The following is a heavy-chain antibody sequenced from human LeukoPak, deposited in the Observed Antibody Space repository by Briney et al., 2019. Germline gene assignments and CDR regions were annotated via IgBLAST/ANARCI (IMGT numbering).Heavy chain of an antibody. CDR2: INPNSGGT. J-gene: IGHJ4*02. Sequence: GASVKVSCKASGYTLTGYYMHWVRQAPGQGLEWMGWINPNSGGTNYAQKFQGRVTMTRDTSISTAYMELSRLRSDDTAVYYCATTNDGYSSSWYGYWGQGTLVTVSS. CDR1: GYTLTGYY. CDR3: ATTNDGYSSSWYGY. V-gene: IGHV1-2*02. D-gene: IGHD6-13*01.